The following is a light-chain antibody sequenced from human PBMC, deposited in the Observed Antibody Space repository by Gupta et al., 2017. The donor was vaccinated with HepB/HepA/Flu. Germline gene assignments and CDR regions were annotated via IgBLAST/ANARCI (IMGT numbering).Light chain of an antibody. CDR2: EDN. Sequence: MLTHPHSVSESPGKTVTISCTRSGGSIASNYVQWYQQRPGSAPTTVIYEDNQRPSGVPDRFSGSIDRSSNSASLTISGLKTEDEADYYCQSYDSSNHVIFGGGTKLTVL. CDR3: QSYDSSNHVI. V-gene: IGLV6-57*03. CDR1: GGSIASNY. J-gene: IGLJ2*01.